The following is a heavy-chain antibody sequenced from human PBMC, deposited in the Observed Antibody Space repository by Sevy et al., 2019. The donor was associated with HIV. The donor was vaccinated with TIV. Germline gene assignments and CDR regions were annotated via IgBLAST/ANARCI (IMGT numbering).Heavy chain of an antibody. J-gene: IGHJ3*02. Sequence: GGSLRLSCAASGFTFSSFAMTWVRQAPGKGLEWVSVIRGSGGKIFYADSVKGRFTISRDNSKNTLYLQMKSLRVEDTAVYYCARPTRRLEFLFDAFDIWGQGTMVTVSS. CDR2: IRGSGGKI. CDR3: ARPTRRLEFLFDAFDI. V-gene: IGHV3-23*01. CDR1: GFTFSSFA. D-gene: IGHD6-25*01.